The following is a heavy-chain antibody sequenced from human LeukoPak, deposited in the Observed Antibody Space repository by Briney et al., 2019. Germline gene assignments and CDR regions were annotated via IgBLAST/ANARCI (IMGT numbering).Heavy chain of an antibody. CDR2: ISGSGGST. CDR1: GFTFSNYA. J-gene: IGHJ4*02. D-gene: IGHD1-26*01. Sequence: PGGSLRLSCAASGFTFSNYALSWVRQAPGKGLEWVSDISGSGGSTYYADSVKGRFTISRDNAKKSLYLQMNSLRVEDTGVYYCASWGEGALDNWGQGTLVTVSS. CDR3: ASWGEGALDN. V-gene: IGHV3-23*01.